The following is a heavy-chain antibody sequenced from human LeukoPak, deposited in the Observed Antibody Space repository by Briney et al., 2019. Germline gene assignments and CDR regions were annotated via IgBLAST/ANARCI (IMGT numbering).Heavy chain of an antibody. CDR2: ISGSGGST. V-gene: IGHV3-23*01. CDR3: AKEWNGFGY. J-gene: IGHJ4*02. CDR1: GFTFSSYA. D-gene: IGHD1-1*01. Sequence: PGGSLRLSCAASGFTFSSYAMSWVRQAPGKGVEWVSAISGSGGSTYYGDSVKGRFTIYRDNYKNTLYLQMNSLRAEDTAVYYCAKEWNGFGYWGQGTLVTVSS.